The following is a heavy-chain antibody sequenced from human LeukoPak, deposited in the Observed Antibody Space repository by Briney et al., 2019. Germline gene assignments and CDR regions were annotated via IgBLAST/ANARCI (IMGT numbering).Heavy chain of an antibody. CDR2: ISGSGGST. CDR3: AKVAYYEILKSWFDY. J-gene: IGHJ4*02. D-gene: IGHD3-9*01. Sequence: GGTLRLSCAASGFTFSSYGMSWVRQAPGKGLEWVSAISGSGGSTYYADSVKGRFTISRDNSKNTLYLQMNSLRAEDTAVYYCAKVAYYEILKSWFDYWGQGTLVTVSS. V-gene: IGHV3-23*01. CDR1: GFTFSSYG.